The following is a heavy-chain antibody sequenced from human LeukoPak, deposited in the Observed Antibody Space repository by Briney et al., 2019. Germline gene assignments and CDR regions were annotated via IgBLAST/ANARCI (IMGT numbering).Heavy chain of an antibody. CDR1: GYSISSGYY. CDR2: IYHSGST. D-gene: IGHD2-2*01. CDR3: ARDRGPAAAIFDY. V-gene: IGHV4-38-2*02. J-gene: IGHJ4*02. Sequence: SETLSLTCTVSGYSISSGYYWGWIRQPPGKGLEWIGGIYHSGSTYYNPSLKSRVTISVDTSKNQFSLKLSSVTAADTAVYYCARDRGPAAAIFDYWGQGTLVTVSS.